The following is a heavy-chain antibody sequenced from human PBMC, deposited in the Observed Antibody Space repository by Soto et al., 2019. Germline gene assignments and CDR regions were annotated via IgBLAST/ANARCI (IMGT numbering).Heavy chain of an antibody. CDR1: GFMFRNYA. V-gene: IGHV3-23*01. J-gene: IGHJ4*02. Sequence: GGSLRLSCATSGFMFRNYAMNWVRQAPGKGLEWVSFVSGNADGTFYADSVKGRFSISRDNSKNILYLQMNNLRVEDTAIYYCSKGRLSFDFWGPGTLVTVSS. CDR3: SKGRLSFDF. CDR2: VSGNADGT.